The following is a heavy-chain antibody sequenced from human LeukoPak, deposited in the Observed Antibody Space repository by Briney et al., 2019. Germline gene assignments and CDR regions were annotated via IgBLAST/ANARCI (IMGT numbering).Heavy chain of an antibody. J-gene: IGHJ6*01. V-gene: IGHV1-18*01. Sequence: SVKVSCKSSGYTYPSYGISGVRQAPGQGLEWMGWISAYNGNTNYAQKLQGGVTKTRSTSIREDYMELSSLRSEDTAVYYCARGITIFGLNYYGMDAWGPGDTVTVSS. CDR1: GYTYPSYG. CDR2: ISAYNGNT. CDR3: ARGITIFGLNYYGMDA. D-gene: IGHD3/OR15-3a*01.